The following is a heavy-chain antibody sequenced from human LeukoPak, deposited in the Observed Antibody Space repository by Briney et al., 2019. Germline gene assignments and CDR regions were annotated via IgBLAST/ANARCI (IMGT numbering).Heavy chain of an antibody. V-gene: IGHV3-7*01. CDR1: GFTFSSYW. Sequence: GGSLRLSCAASGFTFSSYWMSWVRQAPGKGLEWVANIKQDGSEKYYVDSVKGRFTISRDNAKNSLYLQMNSLRAEDTAVYYCAKVKVSIAVASYWYFDLWGRGTLVTVSS. CDR3: AKVKVSIAVASYWYFDL. J-gene: IGHJ2*01. D-gene: IGHD6-19*01. CDR2: IKQDGSEK.